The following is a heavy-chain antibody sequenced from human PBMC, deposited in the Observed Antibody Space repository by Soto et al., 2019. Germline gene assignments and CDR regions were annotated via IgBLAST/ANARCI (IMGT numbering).Heavy chain of an antibody. CDR1: GFTFSNAW. D-gene: IGHD4-17*01. CDR2: IKSKTDGGTT. V-gene: IGHV3-15*01. J-gene: IGHJ4*02. CDR3: TTDRGEDYGAMH. Sequence: EVQLVESGGGLVKPGGSLRLSCAASGFTFSNAWMSWVRQAPGKGLEWVGRIKSKTDGGTTDYAAPVKGRFTISRDDSKNTLYLQMNSLKTEDTAVYYCTTDRGEDYGAMHWGQGTLVTVSS.